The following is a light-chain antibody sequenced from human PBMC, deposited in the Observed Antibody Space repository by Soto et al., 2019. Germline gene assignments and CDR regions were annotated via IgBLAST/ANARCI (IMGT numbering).Light chain of an antibody. CDR3: SSHSSSGTLEV. CDR2: DVY. V-gene: IGLV2-14*03. CDR1: SSDVGGSNY. J-gene: IGLJ2*01. Sequence: QSALTQPASVSGSPGQSITLSCSGTSSDVGGSNYVSWYQQHPGKAPKLMIYDVYNRPSGISNRFSGSKSGNTASLTISGLQAEDEDDYYCSSHSSSGTLEVFGAGTKLTVL.